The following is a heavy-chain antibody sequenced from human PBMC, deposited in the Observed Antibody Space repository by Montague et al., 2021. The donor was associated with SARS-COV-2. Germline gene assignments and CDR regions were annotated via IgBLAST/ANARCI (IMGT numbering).Heavy chain of an antibody. CDR2: IDWDDDK. Sequence: PALVKPTQTLTLTCTFSGFSLSTSGMCVSWIRQPPGKALEWLALIDWDDDKYYSTSLKTRLTISKDTSKNQVVLTMTNMDPVDTATYYCARIWGATRGDAFEIWGQGKMGNVSS. CDR3: ARIWGATRGDAFEI. J-gene: IGHJ3*02. CDR1: GFSLSTSGMC. V-gene: IGHV2-70*01. D-gene: IGHD1-26*01.